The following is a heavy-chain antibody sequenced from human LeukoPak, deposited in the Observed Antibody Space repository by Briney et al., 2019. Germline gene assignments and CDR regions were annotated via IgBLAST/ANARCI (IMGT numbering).Heavy chain of an antibody. V-gene: IGHV1-69*04. D-gene: IGHD3-3*01. CDR2: IIPILGIA. J-gene: IGHJ6*02. Sequence: GASVKVSCKASGGTFSSYAISWVRQAPGQGLEWMGRIIPILGIANYAQKFQGRVTITADKSTSTAYMELSSLRSEDTAVYYCARNGPRQYYDFWSGYFYYYYGMDVWGQGTTVTVSS. CDR1: GGTFSSYA. CDR3: ARNGPRQYYDFWSGYFYYYYGMDV.